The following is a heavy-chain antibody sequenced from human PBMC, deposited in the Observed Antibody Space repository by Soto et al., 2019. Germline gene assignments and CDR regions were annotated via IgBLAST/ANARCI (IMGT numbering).Heavy chain of an antibody. CDR2: IIPILGIA. Sequence: ASVKVSCKASGYTFTRYAMHWVRQAPGQGLEWMGRIIPILGIANYAQKFQGRVTITADKSTSTAYMELSSLRSEDTAVYYCASPPIVATIVNYYYGMDVWGQGTTVTVSS. V-gene: IGHV1-69*04. J-gene: IGHJ6*02. D-gene: IGHD5-12*01. CDR1: GYTFTRYA. CDR3: ASPPIVATIVNYYYGMDV.